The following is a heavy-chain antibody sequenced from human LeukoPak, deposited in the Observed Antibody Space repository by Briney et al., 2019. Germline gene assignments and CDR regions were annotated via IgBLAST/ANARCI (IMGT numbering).Heavy chain of an antibody. D-gene: IGHD2-15*01. CDR2: INHSGST. J-gene: IGHJ4*02. CDR1: GGSFSGYY. V-gene: IGHV4-34*01. CDR3: ARDSLNYCFDY. Sequence: SETLSLTCAVYGGSFSGYYWSWIRHPPGKGLEWIGEINHSGSTNYNPSLKSRVTISVDTSKNQFSLKLSSVTAADTAVYYCARDSLNYCFDYWGQGTLVTVSS.